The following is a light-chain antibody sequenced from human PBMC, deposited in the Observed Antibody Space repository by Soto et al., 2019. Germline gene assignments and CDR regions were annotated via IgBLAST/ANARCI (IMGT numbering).Light chain of an antibody. CDR1: SSDIGAYNY. J-gene: IGLJ1*01. CDR2: AVS. Sequence: QSALTQPASVSASPGQSITISCIGTSSDIGAYNYVSWYQQYPGTAPKLIIYAVSSRPSGISSRFSGSKSASTASLTISGLQAEDEADYYCSSYTTSSSLVFGTGTKVTVL. CDR3: SSYTTSSSLV. V-gene: IGLV2-14*01.